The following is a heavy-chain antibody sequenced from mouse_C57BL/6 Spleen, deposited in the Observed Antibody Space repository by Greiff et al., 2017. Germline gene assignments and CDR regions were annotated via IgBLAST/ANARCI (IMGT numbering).Heavy chain of an antibody. CDR1: GFSLTSYG. CDR2: IWGGGST. D-gene: IGHD2-5*01. J-gene: IGHJ4*01. V-gene: IGHV2-9*01. Sequence: VKLVESGPGLVAPSQSLSITCTVSGFSLTSYGVDWVRQPPGKGLEWLGVIWGGGSTNYNSALMSRLSISKDNSKSQVFLKMNSLQTDDTAMYYCAISDYSNLYYAMDYWGQGTSVTVSS. CDR3: AISDYSNLYYAMDY.